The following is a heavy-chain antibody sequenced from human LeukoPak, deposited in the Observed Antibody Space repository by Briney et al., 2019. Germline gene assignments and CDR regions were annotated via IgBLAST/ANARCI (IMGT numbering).Heavy chain of an antibody. Sequence: SVKASCKASGGTFSSYAISWVRQAPGQGLEWMGGIIPIFGTANYAQKFQGRVTITADKSTSTAYMELSSLRSEDTAVYYCARERYCSSTSCYLWFDPWGQGTLVTVSS. V-gene: IGHV1-69*06. D-gene: IGHD2-2*01. J-gene: IGHJ5*02. CDR3: ARERYCSSTSCYLWFDP. CDR1: GGTFSSYA. CDR2: IIPIFGTA.